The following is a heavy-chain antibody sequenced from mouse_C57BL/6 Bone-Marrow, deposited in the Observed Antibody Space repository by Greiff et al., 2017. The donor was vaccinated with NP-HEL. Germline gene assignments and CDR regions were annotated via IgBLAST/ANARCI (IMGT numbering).Heavy chain of an antibody. V-gene: IGHV14-4*01. D-gene: IGHD1-1*01. Sequence: VQLKESGAELVRPGASVKLSCTASGFNIKDDYMHWVKQRPEQGLEWIGWIDPENGDTEYASKFQGKATITAATSSNTAYLQLSSLTSEDTAVYYCTNYGSSAAYWGQGTLVTVSA. CDR1: GFNIKDDY. CDR3: TNYGSSAAY. CDR2: IDPENGDT. J-gene: IGHJ3*01.